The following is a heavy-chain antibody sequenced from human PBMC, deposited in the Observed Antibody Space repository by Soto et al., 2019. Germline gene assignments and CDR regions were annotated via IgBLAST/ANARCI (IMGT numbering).Heavy chain of an antibody. D-gene: IGHD2-21*02. J-gene: IGHJ6*02. V-gene: IGHV1-69*13. Sequence: SVKVSCKASGGTFSSYAISWVRQAPGQGLEWMGGIIPIFGTANYAQKFQGRVTITADESTSTAYMELSSLRSEDTAVYYCARDLGVGDPAYYSSYGMAVWGQGTTVTVSS. CDR3: ARDLGVGDPAYYSSYGMAV. CDR2: IIPIFGTA. CDR1: GGTFSSYA.